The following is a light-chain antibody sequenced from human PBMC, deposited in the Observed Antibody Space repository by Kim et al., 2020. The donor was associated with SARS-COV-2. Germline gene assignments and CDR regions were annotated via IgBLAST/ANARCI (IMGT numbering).Light chain of an antibody. CDR1: QDILNY. CDR3: QHFDSLPYT. J-gene: IGKJ2*01. CDR2: DAS. Sequence: PSVGDRVTITCQARQDILNYLNWYQQKPGKAPKLLIYDASNLETGVPSRFSGSGSGTDFTFSISSLQPEDVATYFCQHFDSLPYTFGQGTKLQIK. V-gene: IGKV1-33*01.